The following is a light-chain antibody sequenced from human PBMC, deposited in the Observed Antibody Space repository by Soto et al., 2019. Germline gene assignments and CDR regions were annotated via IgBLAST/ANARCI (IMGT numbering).Light chain of an antibody. Sequence: QSVLTQPPSASGSPGQSVTISCTGTSSDVAGYNYVSWYQQHPGKAPKLMIYEVTKRPSGVPARFSGSKSGNAASLTVSRLLAEDEADYHCGSHSGINTVVFGGGTKLTVL. J-gene: IGLJ3*02. CDR2: EVT. CDR1: SSDVAGYNY. CDR3: GSHSGINTVV. V-gene: IGLV2-8*01.